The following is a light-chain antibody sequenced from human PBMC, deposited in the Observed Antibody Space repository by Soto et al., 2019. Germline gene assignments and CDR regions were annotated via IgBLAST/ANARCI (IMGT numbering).Light chain of an antibody. CDR2: DVS. CDR3: SSSTGSDTLV. J-gene: IGLJ1*01. Sequence: QSALTQPASVSGSPGQSITISCTGASSDVGTYNSVSWYQQHPGKAPKLMIYDVSERPSGVSNPFSASKSGNTASLTISGLQAEDEAAYYCSSSTGSDTLVFGTGTKLTVL. V-gene: IGLV2-14*01. CDR1: SSDVGTYNS.